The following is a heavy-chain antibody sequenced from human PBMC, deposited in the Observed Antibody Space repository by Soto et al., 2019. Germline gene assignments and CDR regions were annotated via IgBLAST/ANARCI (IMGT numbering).Heavy chain of an antibody. D-gene: IGHD6-13*01. J-gene: IGHJ5*02. CDR1: GFSLSTSGVG. CDR3: AYRQEYRGSWDSGWLDP. V-gene: IGHV2-5*02. CDR2: IYWDDDK. Sequence: QITLKESGPTLEEPTQTLTLTCAFSGFSLSTSGVGVGWIRQPPGKALEWLAFIYWDDDKRYSPSLRPRLTIFKDTSNNQVVLIMTNMDPVDTATYYCAYRQEYRGSWDSGWLDPWGQGTLVTVSS.